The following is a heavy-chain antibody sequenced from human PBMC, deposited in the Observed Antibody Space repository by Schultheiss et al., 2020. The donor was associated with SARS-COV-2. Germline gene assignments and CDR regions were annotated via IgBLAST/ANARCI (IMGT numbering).Heavy chain of an antibody. D-gene: IGHD3-16*01. V-gene: IGHV4-4*07. Sequence: SQTLSLTCTVSGGSISSYYWSWIRQPAGKGLEWIGRIYTSGSTNYNPSLKSRVTISVDTSKNQFSLKLSSVTAADTAVYYCARDSSTPGRGKSFDPWGQGTLVTVSS. CDR1: GGSISSYY. CDR3: ARDSSTPGRGKSFDP. CDR2: IYTSGST. J-gene: IGHJ5*02.